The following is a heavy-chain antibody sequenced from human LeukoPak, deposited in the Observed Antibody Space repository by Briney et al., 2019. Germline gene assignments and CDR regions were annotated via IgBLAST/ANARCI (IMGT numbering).Heavy chain of an antibody. CDR3: ARVLSRESSRSWLPNFDY. D-gene: IGHD6-13*01. Sequence: ASVKLSCNASGYTFTGYYMHWVRQAPGQGLEWMGWINPNSGGTNYAQKFQGRVTMTRDTSISTAYMELSRLRSDDTAVYYCARVLSRESSRSWLPNFDYWGQGTLVTVSS. CDR1: GYTFTGYY. V-gene: IGHV1-2*02. J-gene: IGHJ4*02. CDR2: INPNSGGT.